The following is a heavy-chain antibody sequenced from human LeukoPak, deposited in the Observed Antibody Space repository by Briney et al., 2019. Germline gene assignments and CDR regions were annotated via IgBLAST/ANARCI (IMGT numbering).Heavy chain of an antibody. CDR3: AKDVHPPPREITPGD. CDR2: VSHVGIHQ. Sequence: PGGSLRLSCAASGLMFSGYGIHWVRQAPGKGLEWLAVVSHVGIHQYYAQSVRGRFTISRDNFRNSVFLEMDSLGVEDTAVYYCAKDVHPPPREITPGDWGQGTLVVVDS. D-gene: IGHD1-14*01. V-gene: IGHV3-30*18. J-gene: IGHJ4*02. CDR1: GLMFSGYG.